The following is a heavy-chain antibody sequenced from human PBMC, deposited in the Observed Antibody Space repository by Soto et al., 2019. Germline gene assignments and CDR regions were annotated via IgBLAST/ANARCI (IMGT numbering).Heavy chain of an antibody. Sequence: SETLSLTCTVSGGSIRSGDYYWSWIRQPPGKGLEWIGYIHYSGIADYSPSLKSRVTISVDTSKNEFSLRLSSVTAADTAVYYCARLNGYCISTNCHGYYGMDVWGQGTTVTVSS. J-gene: IGHJ6*02. D-gene: IGHD2-2*03. V-gene: IGHV4-30-4*01. CDR2: IHYSGIA. CDR3: ARLNGYCISTNCHGYYGMDV. CDR1: GGSIRSGDYY.